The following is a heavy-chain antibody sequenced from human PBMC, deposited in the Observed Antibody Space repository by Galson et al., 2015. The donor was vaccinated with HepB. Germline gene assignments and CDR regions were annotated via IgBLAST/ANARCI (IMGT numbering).Heavy chain of an antibody. CDR3: ARGFTVTQGYFDY. J-gene: IGHJ4*02. Sequence: SLRLSCAASGFTFSSYAIHWVRQAPGKGLEWVAVISYDGSNRYYTDSVKGRFTISRDNSKNTLYLQMNSLRAEDTAVYYCARGFTVTQGYFDYWGQGTLVTASS. CDR1: GFTFSSYA. CDR2: ISYDGSNR. D-gene: IGHD4-17*01. V-gene: IGHV3-30-3*01.